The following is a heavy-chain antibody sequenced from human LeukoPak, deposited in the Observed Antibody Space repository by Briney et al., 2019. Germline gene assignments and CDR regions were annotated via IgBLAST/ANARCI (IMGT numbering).Heavy chain of an antibody. J-gene: IGHJ4*02. CDR3: ARGLPYYYGSGSYWSL. Sequence: ASVKVSCKASGYTFTSYYMHWVRQAPGQGLEWMGWMNPNSGNTGYAQKFHGRVTMTRNTSISTAYMELSSLRSEDTAVYYCARGLPYYYGSGSYWSLWGQGTLVTVSS. V-gene: IGHV1-8*02. D-gene: IGHD3-10*01. CDR1: GYTFTSYY. CDR2: MNPNSGNT.